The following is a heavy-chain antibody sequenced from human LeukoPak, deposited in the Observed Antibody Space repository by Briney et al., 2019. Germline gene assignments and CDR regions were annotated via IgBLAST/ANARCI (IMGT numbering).Heavy chain of an antibody. J-gene: IGHJ3*02. D-gene: IGHD1-26*01. CDR3: ARDRELLDAFDI. CDR1: GFTFSSYG. V-gene: IGHV3-7*01. CDR2: IKQDGSEK. Sequence: PGGSLRLSCAASGFTFSSYGMHWVRQAPGKGLEWVANIKQDGSEKYYVDSVKGRFTISRDNAKNSLYLQMNSLRAEDTAVYYCARDRELLDAFDIWGQGTMVTVSS.